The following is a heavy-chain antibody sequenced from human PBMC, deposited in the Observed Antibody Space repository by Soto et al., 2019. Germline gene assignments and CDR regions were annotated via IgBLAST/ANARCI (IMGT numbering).Heavy chain of an antibody. D-gene: IGHD6-13*01. J-gene: IGHJ4*02. CDR1: GGSISSFY. CDR3: ARGSSRWDY. CDR2: IYSGGRN. Sequence: QVQLQESGPGLVKPSETLSLTCTVSGGSISSFYWSWIRQPAGKGLEWIGRIYSGGRNTYNPALKSRVTMSVDTSKNQSSLRLSSVTAADTAMYYCARGSSRWDYWGQGTLVTVSS. V-gene: IGHV4-4*07.